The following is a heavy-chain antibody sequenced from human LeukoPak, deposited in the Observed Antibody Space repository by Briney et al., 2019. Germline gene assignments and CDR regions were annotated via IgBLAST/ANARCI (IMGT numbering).Heavy chain of an antibody. CDR1: GGSFSGYY. CDR2: INHSGST. V-gene: IGHV4-34*01. D-gene: IGHD2-15*01. CDR3: ARGGVQGYCSGGSCPLDY. J-gene: IGHJ4*02. Sequence: SETLSLTCAVYGGSFSGYYWSWIRQPPGKGLEWIGEINHSGSTNYNPPLKSRVTISVDTSKNQFSLKLSSVTAADTAVYYCARGGVQGYCSGGSCPLDYWGQGALVTVSS.